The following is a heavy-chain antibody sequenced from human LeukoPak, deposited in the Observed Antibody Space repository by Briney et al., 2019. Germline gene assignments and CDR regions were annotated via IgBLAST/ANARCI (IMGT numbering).Heavy chain of an antibody. CDR3: ARGGSTVTTGFDY. CDR1: GFTFSSYG. J-gene: IGHJ4*02. D-gene: IGHD4-17*01. Sequence: PGRSLRLSCGASGFTFSSYGMHWVRQAPGKGLEWVAVIWYDGSNKYYADSVKGRFTISRDDSKNTLYLQMNSLRAEDTAVYYCARGGSTVTTGFDYWGQGTLVTVSS. CDR2: IWYDGSNK. V-gene: IGHV3-33*01.